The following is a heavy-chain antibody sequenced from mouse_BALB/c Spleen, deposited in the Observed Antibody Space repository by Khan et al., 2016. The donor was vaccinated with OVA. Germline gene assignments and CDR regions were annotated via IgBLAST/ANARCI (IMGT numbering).Heavy chain of an antibody. V-gene: IGHV1S41*01. J-gene: IGHJ4*01. CDR2: IAPGSGST. CDR1: GYTFTSYG. CDR3: ARGNYYGNSAYAMDY. D-gene: IGHD1-1*01. Sequence: DLVKPGASVKLSCKASGYTFTSYGINWIKQRPGQGLEWIGRIAPGSGSTSYNEMFKGKATLTVDTSSSTAYIQVSSLSSEDSAVFFCARGNYYGNSAYAMDYWGQGTSLTVSS.